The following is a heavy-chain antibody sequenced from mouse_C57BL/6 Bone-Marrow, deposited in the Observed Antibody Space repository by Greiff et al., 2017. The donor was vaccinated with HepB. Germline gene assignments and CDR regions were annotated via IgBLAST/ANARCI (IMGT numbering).Heavy chain of an antibody. CDR3: ARVGLLRPFDY. CDR1: GYSITSGYY. CDR2: ISYDGSN. V-gene: IGHV3-6*01. J-gene: IGHJ2*01. Sequence: EVKLMESGPGLVKPSQSLSLTCSVTGYSITSGYYWNWIRQFPGNKLEWMGYISYDGSNNYNPSLKNRISITRDTSKNQFFLKLNSVTTEDTATYYCARVGLLRPFDYWGQGTTLTVSS. D-gene: IGHD1-2*01.